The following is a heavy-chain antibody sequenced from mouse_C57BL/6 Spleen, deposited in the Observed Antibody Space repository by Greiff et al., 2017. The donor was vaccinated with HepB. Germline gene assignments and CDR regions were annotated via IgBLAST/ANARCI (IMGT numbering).Heavy chain of an antibody. Sequence: EVQLQESGGDLVKPGGSLKLSCAASGFTFSSYGMSWVRQTPDKRLEWVATISSGGSYTYYPDSVKGRCTISRDNAKNTLYLQMSSLKSEDTAMYYCARQATMITTGFAYWGQGTLVTVSA. CDR2: ISSGGSYT. V-gene: IGHV5-6*01. J-gene: IGHJ3*01. D-gene: IGHD2-4*01. CDR3: ARQATMITTGFAY. CDR1: GFTFSSYG.